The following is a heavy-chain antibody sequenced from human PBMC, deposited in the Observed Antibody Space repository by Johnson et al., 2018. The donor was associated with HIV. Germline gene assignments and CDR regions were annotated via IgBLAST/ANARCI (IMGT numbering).Heavy chain of an antibody. V-gene: IGHV3-23*04. Sequence: VQLVESGGALVQPGGSLRLSCAASGFTFSSYAMSWVRQAPGKGLEWVSAISGSGGSTYYADSVKGRFTISRDNSKNTLYLQMNSLRADDTAVYYCVGVKCYDPDAFDIWGHGTMVTVSS. CDR2: ISGSGGST. D-gene: IGHD3-16*01. J-gene: IGHJ3*02. CDR3: VGVKCYDPDAFDI. CDR1: GFTFSSYA.